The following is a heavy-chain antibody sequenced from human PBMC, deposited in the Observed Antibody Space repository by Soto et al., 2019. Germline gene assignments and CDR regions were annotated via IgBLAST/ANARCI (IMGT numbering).Heavy chain of an antibody. J-gene: IGHJ4*02. D-gene: IGHD3-16*01. CDR3: ARVPDFDSVWGKWGYFDY. CDR2: IYYIGNT. V-gene: IGHV4-59*01. Sequence: SETLSLTCTVSGGSMSSYYWSWIRQPPGKGLEWIGYIYYIGNTNYNPSLKSRVTISVDRSKSQFSLKLSSVTAADTAIYYCARVPDFDSVWGKWGYFDYWGQGTLVTVSS. CDR1: GGSMSSYY.